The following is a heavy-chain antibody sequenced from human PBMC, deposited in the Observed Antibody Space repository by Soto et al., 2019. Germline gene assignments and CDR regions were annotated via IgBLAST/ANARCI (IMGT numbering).Heavy chain of an antibody. D-gene: IGHD5-12*01. CDR2: ISKSANT. CDR1: GFAFGIYA. J-gene: IGHJ4*02. V-gene: IGHV3-23*01. Sequence: EVQVLESGGGLVQPGGSLRLSCAASGFAFGIYAMSWVRQVPGKGLEWVSTISKSANTHSAETVQGRFTISRDNSKNTVYLQMNSLRAEDTAVYYCAKLLGFSGWSFDYWGPGTPVTVSS. CDR3: AKLLGFSGWSFDY.